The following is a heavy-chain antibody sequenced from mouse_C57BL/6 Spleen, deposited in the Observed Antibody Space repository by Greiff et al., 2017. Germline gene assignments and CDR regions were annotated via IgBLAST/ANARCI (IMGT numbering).Heavy chain of an antibody. V-gene: IGHV5-9*01. J-gene: IGHJ2*01. CDR3: ARKSTMITTGFDY. D-gene: IGHD2-4*01. CDR1: GFTFSSYT. Sequence: EVKLEESGGGLVKPGGSLKLSCAASGFTFSSYTMSWVRQTPEKRLEWVATISGGGGNTYYPDSVKGRFTISRDNAKNTLYLQMSSLRSEDTALYYCARKSTMITTGFDYWGQGTTLTVSS. CDR2: ISGGGGNT.